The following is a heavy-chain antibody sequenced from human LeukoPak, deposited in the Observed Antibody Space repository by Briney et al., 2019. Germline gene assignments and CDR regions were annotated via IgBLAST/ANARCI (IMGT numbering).Heavy chain of an antibody. CDR2: RSGSGDNT. CDR1: GFTFSNYA. D-gene: IGHD2-15*01. Sequence: GGSLGLSCAASGFTFSNYAMNWGRQAPGKGLEWVSGRSGSGDNTYYADSVKGRFTISRDNSKNTLYLQMNSLRAEDTAVYYCAQRRGYCSGGRCSGGAFDIWGQGTMVTVSS. V-gene: IGHV3-23*01. CDR3: AQRRGYCSGGRCSGGAFDI. J-gene: IGHJ3*02.